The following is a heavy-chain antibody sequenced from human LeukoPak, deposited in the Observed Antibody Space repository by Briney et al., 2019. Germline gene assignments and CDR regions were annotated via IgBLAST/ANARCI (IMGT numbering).Heavy chain of an antibody. Sequence: PGGSLRPSCAASGFTFSSYSMSWVRQAPGKGLEWVANIKQDGSEKYYVDSVKGRFTISRDNAKNSLFLQMNSLRAEDTAVYYCARMDGRYYYYYGLDVWGQGTTVTVSS. J-gene: IGHJ6*02. CDR1: GFTFSSYS. D-gene: IGHD6-19*01. CDR3: ARMDGRYYYYYGLDV. V-gene: IGHV3-7*01. CDR2: IKQDGSEK.